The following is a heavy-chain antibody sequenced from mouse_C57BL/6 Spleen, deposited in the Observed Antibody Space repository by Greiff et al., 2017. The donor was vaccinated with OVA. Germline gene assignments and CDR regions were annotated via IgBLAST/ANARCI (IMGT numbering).Heavy chain of an antibody. CDR3: ARSRYYGSRAMDY. CDR2: IYPSDSET. J-gene: IGHJ4*01. V-gene: IGHV1-61*01. D-gene: IGHD1-1*01. CDR1: GYTFTSYW. Sequence: VQLQQSGAELVRPGSSVKLSCKASGYTFTSYWMDWVKQRPGQGLEWIGNIYPSDSETHYNQKFKDKATLTVDKSSSTAYMQLSSLTSEDSAVYYCARSRYYGSRAMDYWGQGTSVTVSS.